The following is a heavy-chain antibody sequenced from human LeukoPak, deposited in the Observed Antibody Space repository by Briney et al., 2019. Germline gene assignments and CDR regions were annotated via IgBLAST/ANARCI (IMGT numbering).Heavy chain of an antibody. J-gene: IGHJ4*02. CDR1: GFTFSSYG. D-gene: IGHD2-2*01. CDR3: AKDREGVPADY. Sequence: GGSLRLSCAASGFTFSSYGMHGVRQPPGKGLEWVAVIWYDGSDKYYADSVKGRFTISRDNSKNTLYLQLNSLRAEDTAVYYCAKDREGVPADYWGQGTLVTVSS. V-gene: IGHV3-33*06. CDR2: IWYDGSDK.